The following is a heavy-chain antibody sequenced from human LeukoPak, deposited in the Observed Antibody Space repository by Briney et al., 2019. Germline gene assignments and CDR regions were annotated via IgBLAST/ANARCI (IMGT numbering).Heavy chain of an antibody. CDR1: GGTFTSYG. V-gene: IGHV1-18*01. CDR3: ARGSDTAMVDDYFDY. D-gene: IGHD5-18*01. J-gene: IGHJ4*02. CDR2: ISAYNGNT. Sequence: ASVKVSCKASGGTFTSYGISWVRQAPGQGLEWMGWISAYNGNTNYAQKLQGRVTMTTDTSTSTAYMELRSLRSDDTAVYYCARGSDTAMVDDYFDYWGQGTLVTVSS.